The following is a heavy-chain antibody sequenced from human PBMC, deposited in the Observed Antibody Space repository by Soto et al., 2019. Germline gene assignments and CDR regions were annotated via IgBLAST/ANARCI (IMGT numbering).Heavy chain of an antibody. CDR1: GFTFSSSA. CDR3: ATGRYCSSAACLAAE. CDR2: ITGSGAYT. D-gene: IGHD2-2*01. J-gene: IGHJ4*02. Sequence: EVQLLESGGGLVQPGGSLRLSCAASGFTFSSSAMLWARQAPGKGLEWLSAITGSGAYTTYTDSVKGRFTVSRDNSKNTLFLQMNSLRAEDTALYYCATGRYCSSAACLAAEWGQGTLITVSS. V-gene: IGHV3-23*01.